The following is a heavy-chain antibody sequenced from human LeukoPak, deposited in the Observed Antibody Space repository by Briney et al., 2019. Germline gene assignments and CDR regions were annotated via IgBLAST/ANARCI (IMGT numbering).Heavy chain of an antibody. CDR1: GGSISSGSYY. CDR3: AREGKYYYDSSGYS. Sequence: SETLSLTCTVSGGSISSGSYYWSWIRQPAGKGLEWIGRIYTSGSTNYNPSLKSRVTISVDTSKKQFSLKLSSVTAADTAVYYCAREGKYYYDSSGYSWGQGTLVTVSS. CDR2: IYTSGST. V-gene: IGHV4-61*02. D-gene: IGHD3-22*01. J-gene: IGHJ4*02.